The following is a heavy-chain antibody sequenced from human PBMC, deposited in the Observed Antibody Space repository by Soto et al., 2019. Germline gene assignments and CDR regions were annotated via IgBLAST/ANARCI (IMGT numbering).Heavy chain of an antibody. CDR2: ISAYNGNT. D-gene: IGHD3-10*01. CDR1: GYTFTSYG. J-gene: IGHJ6*02. CDR3: ARDRRQHIVRGVIQSYYYFQGMDV. Sequence: ASGKVSCKASGYTFTSYGISWGRQAPGQGLEGMGWISAYNGNTNYAQKLQGRVTMTTDTSTSTAYMELRSLRPDARAVYYCARDRRQHIVRGVIQSYYYFQGMDVWGQGTTAPVS. V-gene: IGHV1-18*01.